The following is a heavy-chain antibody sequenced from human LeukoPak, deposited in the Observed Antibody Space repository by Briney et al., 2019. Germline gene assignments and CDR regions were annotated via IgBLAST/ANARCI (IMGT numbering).Heavy chain of an antibody. CDR3: ARVAAAGLLDY. D-gene: IGHD6-13*01. J-gene: IGHJ4*02. Sequence: SETLSLTCTVSGGSISSSNYYWGWIRQPPGKGLEWIGTIYYSGDSYYNPSLKSRASISVDTSKNRFSLKLSSVTAADTAVYYCARVAAAGLLDYWGQGTLVTVSS. V-gene: IGHV4-39*02. CDR2: IYYSGDS. CDR1: GGSISSSNYY.